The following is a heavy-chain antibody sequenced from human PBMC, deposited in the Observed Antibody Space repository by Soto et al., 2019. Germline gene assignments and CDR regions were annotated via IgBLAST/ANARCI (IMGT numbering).Heavy chain of an antibody. J-gene: IGHJ4*02. Sequence: GASVKVSCKASRYTFTSYFMHWVRQAPGQRLEWMGWINAGNGDTEHSQNFQGRVTITRDTSASTAYMELSSLRSEDTAVYYCARASYSGSYYAFDYWGQGTLVTVSS. V-gene: IGHV1-3*01. CDR1: RYTFTSYF. D-gene: IGHD1-26*01. CDR2: INAGNGDT. CDR3: ARASYSGSYYAFDY.